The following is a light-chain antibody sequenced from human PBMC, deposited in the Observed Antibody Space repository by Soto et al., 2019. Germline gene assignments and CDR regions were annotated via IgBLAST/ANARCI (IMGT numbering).Light chain of an antibody. CDR1: QSISTW. V-gene: IGKV1-5*03. J-gene: IGKJ2*01. CDR3: QQYNGYPHT. Sequence: DIQMTQSPSTLSASVGDRVPITCRASQSISTWLAWYQQKPGKAPKLLIYKASSLRNGVPSRFSGSGSGTEFTLTIYSLQPDDFASYYCQQYNGYPHTFGQGTKLEIK. CDR2: KAS.